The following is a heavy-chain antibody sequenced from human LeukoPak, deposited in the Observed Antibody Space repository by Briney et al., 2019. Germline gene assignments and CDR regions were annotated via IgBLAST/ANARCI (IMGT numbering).Heavy chain of an antibody. CDR1: GFTFSSYA. J-gene: IGHJ4*02. CDR2: ISYDGSNK. D-gene: IGHD3-10*01. CDR3: ARDPGGY. Sequence: GGSLRLSCAASGFTFSSYAMHWVRQAPGKGLEWVAVISYDGSNKYYADSVKGRFTISRDNSKNTLYLRMNSLRAEDTAVYYCARDPGGYWGQGTLVTVSS. V-gene: IGHV3-30*04.